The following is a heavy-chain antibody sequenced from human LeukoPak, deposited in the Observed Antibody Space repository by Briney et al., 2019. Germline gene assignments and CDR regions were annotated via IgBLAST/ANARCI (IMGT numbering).Heavy chain of an antibody. Sequence: GGSLRLSCAASGFTFSSYGMHWVRQAPGKGLEWVAVISYDGSNKYYADSVKGRFTISRDNSKNTLYLQMNSLRAEDTAVYYCAKDEIPYSIAAFNWFDPWGQGTLVTVSS. CDR1: GFTFSSYG. J-gene: IGHJ5*02. V-gene: IGHV3-30*18. CDR2: ISYDGSNK. CDR3: AKDEIPYSIAAFNWFDP. D-gene: IGHD6-6*01.